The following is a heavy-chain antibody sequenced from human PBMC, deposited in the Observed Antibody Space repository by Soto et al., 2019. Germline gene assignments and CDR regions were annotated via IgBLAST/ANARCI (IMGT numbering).Heavy chain of an antibody. D-gene: IGHD1-1*01. CDR1: GVSISSYY. CDR2: TYYSGST. CDR3: ARRYGYSFDY. J-gene: IGHJ4*02. Sequence: QVQLQESGPGLVKPSETLSLTCTVSGVSISSYYWSWFRQPPGKGLEWMGDTYYSGSTNYNPSLKSRVTISVVTSKNQFSLKLSSVTAADTAVYYCARRYGYSFDYWGPGTLGTVSS. V-gene: IGHV4-59*08.